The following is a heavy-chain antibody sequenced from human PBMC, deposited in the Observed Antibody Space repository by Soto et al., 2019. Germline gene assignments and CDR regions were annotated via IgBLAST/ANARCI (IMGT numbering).Heavy chain of an antibody. D-gene: IGHD3-22*01. CDR1: GFPFSSYA. CDR2: ISGSGGST. J-gene: IGHJ4*02. CDR3: AKDPNAYDSSGTFDY. V-gene: IGHV3-23*01. Sequence: EVQLLESGGGLVQPGGSLRLSCAASGFPFSSYAMSWVRQAPGKGLAWVSAISGSGGSTYYADSVKGRFTISRDNSKNTLYLQMNSLRAEDTAVYYCAKDPNAYDSSGTFDYWGQGTLVTVSS.